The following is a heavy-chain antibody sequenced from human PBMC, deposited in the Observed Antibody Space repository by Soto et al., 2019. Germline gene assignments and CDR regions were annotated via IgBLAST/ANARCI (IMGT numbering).Heavy chain of an antibody. CDR2: IIPIFGTA. CDR3: ARERITIFGVVPPGPNWFDP. V-gene: IGHV1-69*13. Sequence: SVKVSCKASGGTFSSYAISWVRQAPGQGLEWMGGIIPIFGTANYAQKFQGRVTITADESTSTAYMELSSLRSEDTAVYYCARERITIFGVVPPGPNWFDPWGQGTLVTVSS. D-gene: IGHD3-3*01. J-gene: IGHJ5*02. CDR1: GGTFSSYA.